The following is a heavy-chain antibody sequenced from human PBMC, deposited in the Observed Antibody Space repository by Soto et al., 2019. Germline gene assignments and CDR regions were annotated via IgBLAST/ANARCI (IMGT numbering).Heavy chain of an antibody. Sequence: ASVKVSCKASGYTFTSYDINWVRQATGQGLEWMGWMNPNSGNTGYVQKFQGRVTMTRNTSISTAYMELSSLRSEDTAVYYCARGSYDFWSGYGWFDPWGQGTLVTVSS. CDR1: GYTFTSYD. J-gene: IGHJ5*02. D-gene: IGHD3-3*01. CDR2: MNPNSGNT. V-gene: IGHV1-8*01. CDR3: ARGSYDFWSGYGWFDP.